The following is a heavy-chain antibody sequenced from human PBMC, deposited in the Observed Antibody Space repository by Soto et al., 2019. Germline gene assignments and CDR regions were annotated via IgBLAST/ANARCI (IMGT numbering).Heavy chain of an antibody. V-gene: IGHV4-39*01. J-gene: IGHJ4*02. CDR3: ERKTYSGSYEYYFDY. D-gene: IGHD1-26*01. CDR1: GGSISSSSYY. CDR2: IYYSGST. Sequence: PSETLSLTCTVSGGSISSSSYYWGWIRQPPGKGLEWIGSIYYSGSTYYNPSLKSRVTISVDTSKNQFSLKLSSVTAADTAVYYCERKTYSGSYEYYFDYWGQGTPVTVYS.